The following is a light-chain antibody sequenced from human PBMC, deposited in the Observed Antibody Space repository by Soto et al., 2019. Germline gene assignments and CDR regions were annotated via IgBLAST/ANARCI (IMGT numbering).Light chain of an antibody. Sequence: EIVMTQSPATLSVSPGEGATLSCRASQSVSSNLVWYQQKPGQAPRLLIYGASARAADVPARFSGSGSGTEFTLTISSLQSEDFAVYYCQQYDTWPRTFGQGTKVEIK. CDR2: GAS. J-gene: IGKJ1*01. CDR3: QQYDTWPRT. CDR1: QSVSSN. V-gene: IGKV3-15*01.